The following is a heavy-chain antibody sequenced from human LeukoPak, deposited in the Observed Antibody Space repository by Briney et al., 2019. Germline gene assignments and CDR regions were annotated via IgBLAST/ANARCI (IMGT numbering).Heavy chain of an antibody. CDR1: GYSFTSYW. J-gene: IGHJ4*02. CDR3: ARGSGSYHTAYMN. Sequence: GEPLKISCKGSGYSFTSYWIGWVRQMPGKGLEWMGIIYPGDSDTRYSPSFQGQVTISADKSISTAYLQWSSLTASDTAMYYCARGSGSYHTAYMNWGQGSLVTVSS. V-gene: IGHV5-51*01. D-gene: IGHD1-26*01. CDR2: IYPGDSDT.